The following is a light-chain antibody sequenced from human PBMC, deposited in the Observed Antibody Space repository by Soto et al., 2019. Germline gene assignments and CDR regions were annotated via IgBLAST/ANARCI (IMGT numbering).Light chain of an antibody. V-gene: IGKV1-5*01. Sequence: DIQMTQSPSTLSASVGDRVTITCRASQSISSSLAWYQFKPQKAPKLLIFDASTLERGVPSRFSGSGSGTEFPLTINPLQPDDFATYSCQQCTSYSRTFGQGTKVEI. CDR3: QQCTSYSRT. J-gene: IGKJ1*01. CDR1: QSISSS. CDR2: DAS.